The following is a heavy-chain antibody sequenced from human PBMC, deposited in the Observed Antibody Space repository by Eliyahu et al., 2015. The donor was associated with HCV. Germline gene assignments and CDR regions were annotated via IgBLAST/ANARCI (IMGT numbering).Heavy chain of an antibody. CDR2: IYYGGAT. D-gene: IGHD2/OR15-2a*01. CDR1: GXAIXTXSYX. J-gene: IGHJ4*02. Sequence: HLQLQESGPGLVKPSETLPLTCHVSGXAIXTXSYXXGWXRXPPGKAPEWIGNIYYGGATSYNPSLKSRVTISVDTSKKQVSLRLTSVTSADTAMYYCTRGLYYFSSGGNLPPDFWGQGTLVTVSS. CDR3: TRGLYYFSSGGNLPPDF. V-gene: IGHV4-39*01.